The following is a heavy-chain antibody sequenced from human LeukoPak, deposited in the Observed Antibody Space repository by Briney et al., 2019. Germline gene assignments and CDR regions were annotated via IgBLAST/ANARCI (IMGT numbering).Heavy chain of an antibody. CDR1: GYTFTSYA. Sequence: ASVKVSCKASGYTFTSYAMNWVRQAPGQGLEWMGWINTNTGNPTYAQGFTGRFVFSLDTSVSTAYLQISSLKAEDTAVYYCARVYFIAVADFSAFDPWGQGTLVTVSS. V-gene: IGHV7-4-1*02. J-gene: IGHJ5*02. D-gene: IGHD6-19*01. CDR2: INTNTGNP. CDR3: ARVYFIAVADFSAFDP.